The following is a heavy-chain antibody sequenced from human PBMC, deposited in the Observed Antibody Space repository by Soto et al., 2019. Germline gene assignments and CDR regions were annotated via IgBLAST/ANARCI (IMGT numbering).Heavy chain of an antibody. CDR3: ARVWYYYGSGSYPRYYYGMDV. V-gene: IGHV4-61*05. CDR2: IYYRGST. Sequence: PSETLSLTFTVSGGSISRSSYYWGWIRQPPGKRLEWIGYIYYRGSTNYNPSLTSRVTIAVDTSKNQFLLKLSSVTAAATAVYYGARVWYYYGSGSYPRYYYGMDVWGQGTTVTVSS. CDR1: GGSISRSSYY. D-gene: IGHD3-10*01. J-gene: IGHJ6*02.